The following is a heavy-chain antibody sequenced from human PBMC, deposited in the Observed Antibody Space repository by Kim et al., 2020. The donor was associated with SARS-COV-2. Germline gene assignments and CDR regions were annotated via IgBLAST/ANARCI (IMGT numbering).Heavy chain of an antibody. V-gene: IGHV4-59*01. D-gene: IGHD5-12*01. CDR3: ARDSSGYGPDY. Sequence: TNYNPSLKSRVTISADTSKNQFALKLSSVTAAATAVYYCARDSSGYGPDYWGQGTLATVSS. J-gene: IGHJ4*02. CDR2: T.